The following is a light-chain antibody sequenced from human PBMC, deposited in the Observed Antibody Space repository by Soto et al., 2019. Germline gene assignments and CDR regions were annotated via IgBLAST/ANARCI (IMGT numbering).Light chain of an antibody. Sequence: DVQMTQSPSSLSASVGDRVTITCRASEDINGWLAWYQQKPEKAPKSLIYAASILQTGVPSRFSGSGAGTDFTLTISSLQPEDSATYYCQHYKIYPLTFGGGTKVQIK. CDR1: EDINGW. CDR2: AAS. CDR3: QHYKIYPLT. J-gene: IGKJ4*01. V-gene: IGKV1D-16*01.